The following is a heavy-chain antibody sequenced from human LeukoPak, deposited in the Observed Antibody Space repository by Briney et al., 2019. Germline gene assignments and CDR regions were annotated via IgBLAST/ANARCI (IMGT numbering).Heavy chain of an antibody. J-gene: IGHJ4*02. Sequence: GGSLRLSCAPSGFILSEYFMDWVRQAPGKGLEWVGRSRNKAKRYSTEYAASVKGRFTVSRDGSETSLYLQMNSLKIEDTAVYYCVRGFNSFDSWGQGILVTVSS. CDR1: GFILSEYF. CDR2: SRNKAKRYST. V-gene: IGHV3-72*01. D-gene: IGHD4-11*01. CDR3: VRGFNSFDS.